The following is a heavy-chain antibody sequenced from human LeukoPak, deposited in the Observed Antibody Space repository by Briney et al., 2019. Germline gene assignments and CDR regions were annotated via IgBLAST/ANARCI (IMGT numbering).Heavy chain of an antibody. D-gene: IGHD5-18*01. J-gene: IGHJ3*02. CDR2: INSDGSST. Sequence: PGGSLRLSCAAPGFTFSSYWMHWVRQAPGKGLVWVSRINSDGSSTSYADSVKGRLTISRDSAKNTLYLQMNSLRAEDTAVYYCVRDGYSYGFMLAFDIWGLGTRVTVSS. CDR3: VRDGYSYGFMLAFDI. V-gene: IGHV3-74*01. CDR1: GFTFSSYW.